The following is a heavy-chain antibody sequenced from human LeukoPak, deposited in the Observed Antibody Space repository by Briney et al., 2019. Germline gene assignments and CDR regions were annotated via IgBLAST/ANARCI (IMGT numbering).Heavy chain of an antibody. CDR1: GFTFSGSA. J-gene: IGHJ4*02. CDR3: TRHETTMVRGVILTLDY. CDR2: IRSKANSYAT. D-gene: IGHD3-10*01. Sequence: GGSLKLSCAASGFTFSGSAMHWVGQASGKGLEWVGRIRSKANSYATAYAASVKYRVPISGHDPKNTAYLQMNSLKTEDTAVYYCTRHETTMVRGVILTLDYWGQGTLVTVSS. V-gene: IGHV3-73*01.